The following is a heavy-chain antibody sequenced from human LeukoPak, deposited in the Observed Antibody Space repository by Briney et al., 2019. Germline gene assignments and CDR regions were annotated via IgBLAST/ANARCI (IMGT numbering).Heavy chain of an antibody. J-gene: IGHJ4*02. CDR3: AKSSPSYYDSSGYYEDHY. Sequence: GGSLRLSCAASGFTFSSYGMHWVRQAPGKGREWVSFIRYDGNNKYYADSVKGRFTISRDNSKNPLYLQMNSLRADATAVYYCAKSSPSYYDSSGYYEDHYWGQGTLVTVSS. D-gene: IGHD3-22*01. CDR2: IRYDGNNK. V-gene: IGHV3-30*02. CDR1: GFTFSSYG.